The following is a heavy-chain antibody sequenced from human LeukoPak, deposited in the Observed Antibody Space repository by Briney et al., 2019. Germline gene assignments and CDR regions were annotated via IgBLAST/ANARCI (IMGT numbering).Heavy chain of an antibody. V-gene: IGHV4-61*01. Sequence: SETLSLTCTVSGYSISSGYYWGWIRQPPGKGLEWIGYIYNSGSTNYNPSLKSRVTISVDTSKNQFSLKLSSVTAADTAVYYCARGITVASPWGQGTLVTVSS. D-gene: IGHD6-19*01. J-gene: IGHJ5*02. CDR3: ARGITVASP. CDR1: GYSISSGYY. CDR2: IYNSGST.